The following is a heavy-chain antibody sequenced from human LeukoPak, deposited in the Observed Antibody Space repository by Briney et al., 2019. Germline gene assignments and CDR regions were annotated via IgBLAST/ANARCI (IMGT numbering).Heavy chain of an antibody. J-gene: IGHJ4*02. CDR2: MNQDGSEK. V-gene: IGHV3-7*04. Sequence: GGSLRLSCAASGFTFTSRWLSWVRQAPGKGLEWVANMNQDGSEKYYVDSVKGRFTISRDNAKNSLYLQMKSLGAEDTAVYYCARDGYAGGMDYWGQGALVTVSS. CDR1: GFTFTSRW. D-gene: IGHD5-12*01. CDR3: ARDGYAGGMDY.